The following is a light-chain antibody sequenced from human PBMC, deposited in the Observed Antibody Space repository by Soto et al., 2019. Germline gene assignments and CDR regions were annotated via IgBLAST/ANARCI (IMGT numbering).Light chain of an antibody. CDR2: EVS. J-gene: IGLJ1*01. V-gene: IGLV2-11*01. CDR3: SSTYVRSNFFV. CDR1: SSDVGGYNY. Sequence: QSALTQPRSVSGSPGHSVALSCTGTSSDVGGYNYVSWYQQHPGKAHKILLYEVSKRRSGVSDRFSGSKSGNTASLTVSDLQAEDEAAYHCSSTYVRSNFFVFGTGTNLTVL.